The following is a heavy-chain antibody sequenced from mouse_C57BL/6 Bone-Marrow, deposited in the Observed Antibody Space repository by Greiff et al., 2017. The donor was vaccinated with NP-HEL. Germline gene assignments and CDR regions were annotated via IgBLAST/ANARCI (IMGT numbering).Heavy chain of an antibody. CDR3: ARRNNYYGSSYVGYFDV. CDR1: GYTFTSYW. Sequence: QVQLQQPGAELVKPGASVKMSCKASGYTFTSYWITWVKQRPGQGLEWIGDIYPGSGSTNYNEKFKSKATLTVDTSSSTAYMQLSSLTSEDSAVYDCARRNNYYGSSYVGYFDVWGTGTTVTVSS. CDR2: IYPGSGST. D-gene: IGHD1-1*01. J-gene: IGHJ1*03. V-gene: IGHV1-55*01.